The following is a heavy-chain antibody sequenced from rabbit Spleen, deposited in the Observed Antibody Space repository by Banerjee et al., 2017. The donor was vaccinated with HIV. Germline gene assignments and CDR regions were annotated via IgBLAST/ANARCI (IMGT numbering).Heavy chain of an antibody. J-gene: IGHJ4*01. Sequence: QEHLKESGGGLVKPGGSLTLTCKASGFSFSDRDVMCWVRQAPGKGLQWIACINTYTGKPVYATWAKGRFTISRTSSTTVTLQMTSLTAADTATYFCARDLASVVGWNFNLWGQGTLVTVS. CDR3: ARDLASVVGWNFNL. CDR1: GFSFSDRDV. CDR2: INTYTGKP. D-gene: IGHD3-1*01. V-gene: IGHV1S45*01.